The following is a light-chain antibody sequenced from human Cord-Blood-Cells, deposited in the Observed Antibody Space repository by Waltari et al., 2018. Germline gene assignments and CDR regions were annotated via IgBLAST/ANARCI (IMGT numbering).Light chain of an antibody. V-gene: IGLV2-8*01. Sequence: QSALTQPPSASGSPGQSVPISCTGTSSDGGGYKYVSWYQQHPGKAPKLMIYEVSKRPSGVPDRFSGSKSGNTASLTVSGLQAEDEADYYCSSYAGSNKVFGGGTKLTVL. J-gene: IGLJ3*02. CDR1: SSDGGGYKY. CDR3: SSYAGSNKV. CDR2: EVS.